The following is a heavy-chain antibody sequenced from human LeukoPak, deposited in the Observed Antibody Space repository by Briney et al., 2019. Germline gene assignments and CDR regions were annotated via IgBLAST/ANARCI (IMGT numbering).Heavy chain of an antibody. V-gene: IGHV3-23*01. CDR1: GFTFSLYA. CDR3: AKGSGGGYSYAYFDY. J-gene: IGHJ4*02. CDR2: ISGSGGST. Sequence: GGSLRVSCAASGFTFSLYAMSWVRQAPGKGLEWVSAISGSGGSTYYADSAKGRFTISRDNAKNTLYLQMNSLRADDTAVYYCAKGSGGGYSYAYFDYWGQGTLVTVSS. D-gene: IGHD5-18*01.